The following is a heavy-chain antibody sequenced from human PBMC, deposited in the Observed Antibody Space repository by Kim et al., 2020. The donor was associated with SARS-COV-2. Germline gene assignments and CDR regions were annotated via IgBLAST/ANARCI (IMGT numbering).Heavy chain of an antibody. V-gene: IGHV1-18*01. Sequence: ASVKVSCKASGYTFTSYGISWVRQAPGQGLEWMGWISAYNGNTNYAQKLQGRVTMTTDTSTSTAYMELRSLRSDDTAVYYCARYGGGYDLLEGYYYYYYGMDVWGQGTTVTVSS. J-gene: IGHJ6*02. CDR1: GYTFTSYG. CDR3: ARYGGGYDLLEGYYYYYYGMDV. D-gene: IGHD5-12*01. CDR2: ISAYNGNT.